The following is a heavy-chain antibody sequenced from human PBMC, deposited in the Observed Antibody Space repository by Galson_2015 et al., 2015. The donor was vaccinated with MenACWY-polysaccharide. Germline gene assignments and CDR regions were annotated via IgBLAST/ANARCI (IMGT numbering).Heavy chain of an antibody. CDR2: MSPTSGNT. J-gene: IGHJ4*02. Sequence: SVKVSCKASGYTFTSNAINWVRQAPGRGLEWMGWMSPTSGNTGSARTFQGRVTMTWSTSISTAYMELSSLRSEDTATYYCARGGRGAWYEGDYWGQGTLVTVSS. CDR3: ARGGRGAWYEGDY. D-gene: IGHD6-19*01. V-gene: IGHV1-8*01. CDR1: GYTFTSNA.